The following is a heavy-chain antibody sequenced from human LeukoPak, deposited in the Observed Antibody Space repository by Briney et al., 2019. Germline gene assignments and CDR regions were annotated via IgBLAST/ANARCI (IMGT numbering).Heavy chain of an antibody. J-gene: IGHJ5*02. V-gene: IGHV3-74*01. CDR1: GITFGNNL. Sequence: GGSLRLSCAASGITFGNNLMHCVRQGPGKGLVCISRINSDGGGAIYADSVRGRFTVSRDNAKNTLYLKRNSLRAEDTAVYYCARDVPHNWFDTWGQGTLVTVSS. CDR2: INSDGGGA. CDR3: ARDVPHNWFDT.